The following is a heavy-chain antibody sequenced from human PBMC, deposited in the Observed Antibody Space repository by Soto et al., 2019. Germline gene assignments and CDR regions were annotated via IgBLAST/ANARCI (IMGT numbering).Heavy chain of an antibody. V-gene: IGHV3-15*01. J-gene: IGHJ3*01. CDR1: GFNFINTW. CDR3: TTWGYCDGGRCQDAFHV. Sequence: EAQVVESGGGLVKPGGSLRVSCAASGFNFINTWMSWVRQTPGKGLEWVGRIKSKTDGGTTDYAAPVKGRFTISRDDSRKPLYLQINSLNTEDTGTYYCTTWGYCDGGRCQDAFHVWGQGTVVTVSS. CDR2: IKSKTDGGTT. D-gene: IGHD2-15*01.